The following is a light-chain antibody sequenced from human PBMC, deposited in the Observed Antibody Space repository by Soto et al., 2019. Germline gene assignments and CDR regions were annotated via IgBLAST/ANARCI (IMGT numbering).Light chain of an antibody. CDR2: DVT. CDR1: SSDVGAYNY. J-gene: IGLJ1*01. Sequence: LTQPASVSGSPGQSIAISCTGTSSDVGAYNYVSWYQQHPGKVPKLVIYDVTNRPSGVSDRFSGSKSGNTASLTISGLQAEDEADYYCSSYTSNTTPYVFGTGTKVTVL. V-gene: IGLV2-14*01. CDR3: SSYTSNTTPYV.